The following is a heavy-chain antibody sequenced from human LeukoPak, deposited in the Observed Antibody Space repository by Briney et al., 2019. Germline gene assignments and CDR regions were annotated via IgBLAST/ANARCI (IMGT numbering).Heavy chain of an antibody. CDR1: GFTFSSYG. Sequence: SGGSLRLSCAASGFTFSSYGMHWVRQAPGQGLEWMGWINPNSGGTNYAQKFQGRVTMTRDTSISTAYMELSRLRSDDTAVYYCARDGSSSWTRWGYWGQGTLVTVSS. J-gene: IGHJ4*02. CDR3: ARDGSSSWTRWGY. CDR2: INPNSGGT. D-gene: IGHD6-13*01. V-gene: IGHV1-2*02.